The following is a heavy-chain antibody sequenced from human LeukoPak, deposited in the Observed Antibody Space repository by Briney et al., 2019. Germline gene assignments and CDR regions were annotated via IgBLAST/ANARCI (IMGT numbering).Heavy chain of an antibody. J-gene: IGHJ5*02. CDR3: ARARLGYYDSSGKYNWFDP. CDR1: GGSFSGYY. V-gene: IGHV4-34*01. CDR2: INHSEST. Sequence: SETLSLTCAVYGGSFSGYYWSWIRQPPGKGLEWIGEINHSESTNYNPSLKSRVTISVDTSKNQFSLKLSSVTAADTAVYYCARARLGYYDSSGKYNWFDPWGQGTLVTVSS. D-gene: IGHD3-22*01.